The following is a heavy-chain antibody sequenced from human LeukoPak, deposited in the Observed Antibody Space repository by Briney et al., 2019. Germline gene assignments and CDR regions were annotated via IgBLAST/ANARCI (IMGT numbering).Heavy chain of an antibody. D-gene: IGHD5-24*01. Sequence: ASVKVSCKVSGYTLTELSMHWVRQAPGKGLEWMGGFDPEDGETIYAQKFQGRVTMTEDTSTDTAYIELSSLRSEDTAVYYCARDNSVRDEAWWFNPWGQGTLVTVSS. CDR1: GYTLTELS. V-gene: IGHV1-24*01. CDR2: FDPEDGET. J-gene: IGHJ5*02. CDR3: ARDNSVRDEAWWFNP.